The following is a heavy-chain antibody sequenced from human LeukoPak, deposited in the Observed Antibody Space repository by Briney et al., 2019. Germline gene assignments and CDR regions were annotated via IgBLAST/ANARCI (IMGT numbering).Heavy chain of an antibody. D-gene: IGHD3-22*01. CDR2: ISAYSGNT. CDR3: ARWEDSSGYLFANFDY. Sequence: GASVKVSCKASGYTFTSYGISWVRQAPGQGLEWMGWISAYSGNTNYAQKLQGRVTMTTDTSTSTAYMELRSLRSDDTAVYYCARWEDSSGYLFANFDYWGQGTLVTVSS. CDR1: GYTFTSYG. V-gene: IGHV1-18*01. J-gene: IGHJ4*02.